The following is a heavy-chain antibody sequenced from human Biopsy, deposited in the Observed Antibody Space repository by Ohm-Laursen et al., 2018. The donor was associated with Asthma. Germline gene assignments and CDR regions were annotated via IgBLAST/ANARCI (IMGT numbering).Heavy chain of an antibody. CDR3: ARAVDYSHYYGIDV. CDR2: ISVYNGNT. CDR1: GYTFNSAG. V-gene: IGHV1-18*01. Sequence: ASVKVSCNTSGYTFNSAGITWVRQAPGQGLEWMGWISVYNGNTKVAQKLQDRVTMITDTSTSTAYMELRSLRSDDTAVYFCARAVDYSHYYGIDVWGQGTTVTVSP. D-gene: IGHD3-10*01. J-gene: IGHJ6*01.